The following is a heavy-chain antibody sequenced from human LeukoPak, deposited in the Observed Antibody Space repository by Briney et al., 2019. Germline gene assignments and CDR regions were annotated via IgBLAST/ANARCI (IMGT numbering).Heavy chain of an antibody. D-gene: IGHD3-22*01. CDR3: AKGSGYYYDSSGYYFTY. J-gene: IGHJ4*02. CDR2: IYSGGST. Sequence: PGGSLRLSCAASGFTVSSNYMSWVRQAPGKGLEWVSVIYSGGSTYYADSVKGRFTISRDNSKNTLYLQMNSLRAEDTAVYYCAKGSGYYYDSSGYYFTYWGQGTLVTVSS. V-gene: IGHV3-53*01. CDR1: GFTVSSNY.